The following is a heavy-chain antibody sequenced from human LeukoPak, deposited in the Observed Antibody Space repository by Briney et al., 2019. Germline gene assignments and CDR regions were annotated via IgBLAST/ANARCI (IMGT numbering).Heavy chain of an antibody. Sequence: GGSLRLSCAASGFTFTGYTINWVRQAPGKGLEWVSSISSTSYMNDADSVKGRFTISRDNAKNSVYLQMNSLRAEDTAVYYCARVDSLLTSRYFDSWGQGTLVTVSS. CDR2: ISSTSYM. J-gene: IGHJ4*02. V-gene: IGHV3-21*01. D-gene: IGHD1-26*01. CDR3: ARVDSLLTSRYFDS. CDR1: GFTFTGYT.